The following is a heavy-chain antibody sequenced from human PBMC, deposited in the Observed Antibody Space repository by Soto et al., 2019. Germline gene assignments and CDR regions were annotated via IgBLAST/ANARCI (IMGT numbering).Heavy chain of an antibody. D-gene: IGHD3-9*01. J-gene: IGHJ4*02. CDR3: ARHPGYYDILTGYTTYYFDY. V-gene: IGHV4-59*08. CDR2: IYYRGNT. CDR1: GGSIGTYY. Sequence: QVQLQESGPGLVKPSETLSLTCTVSGGSIGTYYWSWIRQPPGKGLEWIGYIYYRGNTAYNPSLKSRVTISLDTPKNQFSLKRSSVTAADTAVYYCARHPGYYDILTGYTTYYFDYWGQGILVTVSS.